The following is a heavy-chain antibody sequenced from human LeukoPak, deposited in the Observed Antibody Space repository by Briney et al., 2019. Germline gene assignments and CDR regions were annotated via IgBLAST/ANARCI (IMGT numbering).Heavy chain of an antibody. Sequence: SQTLSLTCAISGDSVYSNTAAWNWIRQSPWRGLEWLGRTYYRFKWYNDYALSVSSRITINADPSKNQFSLQLNSVTPEDTAVYYCARSDYGDSSFDFWGQGSLVTVSS. CDR3: ARSDYGDSSFDF. CDR2: TYYRFKWYN. V-gene: IGHV6-1*01. D-gene: IGHD4-17*01. CDR1: GDSVYSNTAA. J-gene: IGHJ4*02.